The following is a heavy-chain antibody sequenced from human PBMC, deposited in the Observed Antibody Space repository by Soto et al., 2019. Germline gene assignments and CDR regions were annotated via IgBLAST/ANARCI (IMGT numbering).Heavy chain of an antibody. CDR1: GFTFISYA. Sequence: LRLSCAASGFTFISYAMHWVRQAPVKGLEWVAVISYDGSNKYYADSVKGRFTISRDNSKNTLYLQMNSLRAEDTAVYYCARDEAFWSVHSSFDYWGQGTLATV. V-gene: IGHV3-30-3*01. CDR2: ISYDGSNK. CDR3: ARDEAFWSVHSSFDY. D-gene: IGHD3-3*01. J-gene: IGHJ4*02.